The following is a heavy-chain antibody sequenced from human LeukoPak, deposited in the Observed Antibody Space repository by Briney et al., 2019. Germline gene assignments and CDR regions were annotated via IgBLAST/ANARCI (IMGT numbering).Heavy chain of an antibody. CDR3: AREDGYCSGGNCYSYFDS. J-gene: IGHJ4*02. CDR1: GFTFSHFW. Sequence: GGSLRLSCAASGFTFSHFWMSWVRQAPGKGLEWVAYIKKTGSETYYVDSVKGRFTITRDNTRNSLFLQMYSLRAEDTAVYFCAREDGYCSGGNCYSYFDSWAREPWSPSPQ. CDR2: IKKTGSET. V-gene: IGHV3-7*01. D-gene: IGHD2-15*01.